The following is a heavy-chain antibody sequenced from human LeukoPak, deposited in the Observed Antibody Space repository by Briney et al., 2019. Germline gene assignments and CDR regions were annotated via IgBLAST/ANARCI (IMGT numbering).Heavy chain of an antibody. J-gene: IGHJ4*02. V-gene: IGHV3-23*01. CDR2: ISGSGGST. CDR1: GFTFSTYA. CDR3: VEDVVVVVAAKPGI. D-gene: IGHD2-15*01. Sequence: GGSLRLSCAASGFTFSTYAMSWVRQAPGKGLEWVSSISGSGGSTYNADAVQGRFTISRDNSKNTLYLQMNSLRDEDTAVYYCVEDVVVVVAAKPGIWGQGTLVTVSS.